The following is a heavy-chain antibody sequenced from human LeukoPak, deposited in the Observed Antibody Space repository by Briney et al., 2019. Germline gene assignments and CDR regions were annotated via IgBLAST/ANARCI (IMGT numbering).Heavy chain of an antibody. D-gene: IGHD5-12*01. CDR2: IGSSGGYI. J-gene: IGHJ4*02. Sequence: GGSLRLSCAASGFSFSSYTMNWVRQAPGKGLEWVSSIGSSGGYIYYADSVRGRFTISRDNAKNSLYLQMNSLRAEDTAVFYCARDGYSGYDYFPFDYWGQGTLVTVSS. V-gene: IGHV3-21*01. CDR3: ARDGYSGYDYFPFDY. CDR1: GFSFSSYT.